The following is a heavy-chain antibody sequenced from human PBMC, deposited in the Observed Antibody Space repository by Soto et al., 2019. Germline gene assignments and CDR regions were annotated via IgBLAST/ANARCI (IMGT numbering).Heavy chain of an antibody. CDR1: GFTFGNYW. J-gene: IGHJ4*02. Sequence: GGSLRLSCAASGFTFGNYWMHWVRQAPGKGPEWVSRLTSDGRTPYYADSVKGRFTVSRDNAKNMLYLQMSSLRAEDTAVYYCARAEVDYWGPGTLVTAPQ. CDR3: ARAEVDY. CDR2: LTSDGRTP. V-gene: IGHV3-74*01.